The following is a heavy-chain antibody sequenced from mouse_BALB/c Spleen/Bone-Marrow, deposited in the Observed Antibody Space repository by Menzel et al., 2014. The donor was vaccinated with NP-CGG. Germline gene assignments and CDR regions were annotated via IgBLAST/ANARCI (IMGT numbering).Heavy chain of an antibody. CDR2: INPSTGYT. V-gene: IGHV1-7*01. J-gene: IGHJ2*01. CDR3: ARIYYYGRDY. D-gene: IGHD1-1*01. Sequence: QVQLQHSGAELAKPGASVKMSCKASGYTLTNYWMHWVKQRPGQGLEWIGYINPSTGYTEYNQKFKDKATLTADKSSSTAYMQLSSLTSEDSAVYYCARIYYYGRDYWGQGTTLTVSS. CDR1: GYTLTNYW.